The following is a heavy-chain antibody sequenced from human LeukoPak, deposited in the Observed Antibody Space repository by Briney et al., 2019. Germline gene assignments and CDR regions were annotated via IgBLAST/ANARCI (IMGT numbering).Heavy chain of an antibody. CDR2: FDPEDGET. J-gene: IGHJ6*02. CDR1: GYTLTELS. V-gene: IGHV1-24*01. Sequence: GASVKVSCKVSGYTLTELSMHWVRQAPGKGLEWMGGFDPEDGETIYAQKFQGRVTMTEDTSTDTAYMELSSLRSEDTAVYYCATGVLPGPQTDNYYSYGMDVWGQGTTVTVSS. D-gene: IGHD3-9*01. CDR3: ATGVLPGPQTDNYYSYGMDV.